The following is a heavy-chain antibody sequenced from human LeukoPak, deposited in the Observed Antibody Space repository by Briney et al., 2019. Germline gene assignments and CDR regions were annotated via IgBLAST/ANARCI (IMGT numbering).Heavy chain of an antibody. D-gene: IGHD3-10*01. J-gene: IGHJ4*02. CDR3: ARVRITMVRGVTHYFDY. CDR2: ISGSGGST. CDR1: GFTFSSYA. V-gene: IGHV3-23*01. Sequence: GGSLRLSCAASGFTFSSYAMSWVRQAPGKGLEWVSAISGSGGSTYYADSVKGRFTISRDNAKNSLYLQMNSLRAEDTAVYYCARVRITMVRGVTHYFDYWGQGTLVTVSS.